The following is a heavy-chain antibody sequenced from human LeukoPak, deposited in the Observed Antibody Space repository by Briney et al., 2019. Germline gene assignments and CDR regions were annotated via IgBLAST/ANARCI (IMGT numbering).Heavy chain of an antibody. Sequence: SETLSLTCAVYGESFSGYYWSWIRQPPGRGLEWIGEIDHSGSTSYSASLKSRVTISVDTSKNQFSLKLNSVTAADMAVYYCARGDIAAGGAPFDYWGQGTLVTVSS. V-gene: IGHV4-34*01. CDR1: GESFSGYY. CDR2: IDHSGST. J-gene: IGHJ4*02. D-gene: IGHD6-13*01. CDR3: ARGDIAAGGAPFDY.